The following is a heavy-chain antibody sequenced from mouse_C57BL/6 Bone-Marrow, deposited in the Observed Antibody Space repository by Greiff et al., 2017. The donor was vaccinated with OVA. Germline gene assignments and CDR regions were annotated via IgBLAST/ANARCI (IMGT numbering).Heavy chain of an antibody. CDR1: GYTFTSYW. CDR2: INPSNGGT. J-gene: IGHJ1*03. D-gene: IGHD4-1*01. CDR3: ARSELGNWYFDV. V-gene: IGHV1-53*01. Sequence: VKLQQPGTELVKPGASVKLSCKASGYTFTSYWMHWVKQRPGQGLEWIGNINPSNGGTNYNEKFKSKATLTVDKSSSTAYMQLSSLTSEDSAVYYCARSELGNWYFDVWGTGTTVTVSS.